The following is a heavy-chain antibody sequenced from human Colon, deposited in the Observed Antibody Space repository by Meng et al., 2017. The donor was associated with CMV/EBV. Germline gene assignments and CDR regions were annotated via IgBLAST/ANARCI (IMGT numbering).Heavy chain of an antibody. V-gene: IGHV1-2*02. CDR3: ARAPYNWNDEGWFDP. J-gene: IGHJ5*02. Sequence: QWQLVQSGAEVKRPGASVNVSCKASGYTFTGYYMHWVRQAPGQGLEWMGWINPNSGGTNYAQKFQGRVTMTRDTSISTAYMELSRLRSDDTAVYYCARAPYNWNDEGWFDPWGQGTLVTVSS. CDR2: INPNSGGT. CDR1: GYTFTGYY. D-gene: IGHD1-20*01.